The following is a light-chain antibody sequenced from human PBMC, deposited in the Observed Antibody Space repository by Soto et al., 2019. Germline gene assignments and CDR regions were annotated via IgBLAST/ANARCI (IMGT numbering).Light chain of an antibody. V-gene: IGKV3-15*01. CDR2: GAS. Sequence: EIVMTQSPATLSVSPGERATLSCRASQSVSNNLAWYQQKPGQVPRLLIYGASPRATGIPARLSGSGSGTEFTLTISSLLSEDFAVYYCQQYNNWPRTFGQGTKVEIK. CDR1: QSVSNN. J-gene: IGKJ1*01. CDR3: QQYNNWPRT.